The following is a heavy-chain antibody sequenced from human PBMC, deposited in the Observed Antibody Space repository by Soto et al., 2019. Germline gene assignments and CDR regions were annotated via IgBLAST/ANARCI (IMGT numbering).Heavy chain of an antibody. CDR3: ASRLNYYDSSGSGNF. J-gene: IGHJ4*02. Sequence: PGGSLRLSCAASGLIFSDYSMNWVRQAPGKGLEWVSYISSSSSNIYYADSVKGRFTISRDNGENSLYLQMNSLRDEDTAMYYCASRLNYYDSSGSGNFWGQGTLVTVSS. V-gene: IGHV3-48*02. D-gene: IGHD3-22*01. CDR2: ISSSSSNI. CDR1: GLIFSDYS.